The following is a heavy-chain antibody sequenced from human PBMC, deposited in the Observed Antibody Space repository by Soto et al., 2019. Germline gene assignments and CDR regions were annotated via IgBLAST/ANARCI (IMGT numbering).Heavy chain of an antibody. V-gene: IGHV5-10-1*01. D-gene: IGHD3-22*01. CDR2: IDPSDSYT. CDR3: ARPYEYYDSSGYYV. CDR1: GYSFTSHW. Sequence: GESLKISCKGSGYSFTSHWISWVRQMPGKGLEWMGRIDPSDSYTNYSPSFQGHVTISADKSISTAYLQWSSLKASDTAMYYCARPYEYYDSSGYYVWGQGTTVTVSS. J-gene: IGHJ6*02.